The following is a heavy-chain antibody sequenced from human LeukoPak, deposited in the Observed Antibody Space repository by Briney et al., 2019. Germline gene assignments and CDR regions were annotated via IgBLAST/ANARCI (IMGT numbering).Heavy chain of an antibody. J-gene: IGHJ4*02. CDR3: ARVVGYSSGWYARGSKYFDY. D-gene: IGHD6-19*01. V-gene: IGHV4-59*01. CDR1: GGSISSYY. CDR2: IYYSGST. Sequence: PSETLSLTYTVSGGSISSYYWSWIRQPPGKGLEWIGYIYYSGSTNYNPSLKSRVTISVDTSKNQFSLKLSSVTAADTAVYYCARVVGYSSGWYARGSKYFDYWGQGTLVTVSS.